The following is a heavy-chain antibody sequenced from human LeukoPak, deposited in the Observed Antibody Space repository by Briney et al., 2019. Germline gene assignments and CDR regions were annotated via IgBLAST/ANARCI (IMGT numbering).Heavy chain of an antibody. Sequence: PGGSLRLSCAASGFTFSSYAMSWVRQAPGKGLEWVSAISGSGGSTYYADSVKGRFTISRDNSKNTLYLQMNSLRAEDTAVYYCAKDLDYYDSSGIFDYWGQGTLVTVSS. CDR1: GFTFSSYA. CDR2: ISGSGGST. J-gene: IGHJ4*02. V-gene: IGHV3-23*01. CDR3: AKDLDYYDSSGIFDY. D-gene: IGHD3-22*01.